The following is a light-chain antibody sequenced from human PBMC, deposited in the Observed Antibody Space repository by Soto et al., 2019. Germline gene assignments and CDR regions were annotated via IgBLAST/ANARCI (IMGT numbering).Light chain of an antibody. CDR2: AAS. CDR3: QHYSSYSST. Sequence: DIQLTQSPSFLSASVGDRVTITCRASQGIINYLAWYQQKPGKAPKLLIYAASTLQSGVPSRFSGSGSGTEFTLTISSLQPDDFAAYYCQHYSSYSSTFGQGTKVDIK. J-gene: IGKJ1*01. V-gene: IGKV1-9*01. CDR1: QGIINY.